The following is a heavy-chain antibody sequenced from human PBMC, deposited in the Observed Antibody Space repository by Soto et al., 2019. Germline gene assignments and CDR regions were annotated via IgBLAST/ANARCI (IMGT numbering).Heavy chain of an antibody. D-gene: IGHD2-21*02. CDR3: ARSIVVVTALDY. CDR2: INAGNGNT. J-gene: IGHJ4*02. Sequence: DSVKVYCKASGYTLTSYAMHWVRQAPGQRLEWMGWINAGNGNTKYSQKFQGRVTITRDTSASTAYMELSSLRSEDTAVYYCARSIVVVTALDYWGQGTLVTVSS. CDR1: GYTLTSYA. V-gene: IGHV1-3*01.